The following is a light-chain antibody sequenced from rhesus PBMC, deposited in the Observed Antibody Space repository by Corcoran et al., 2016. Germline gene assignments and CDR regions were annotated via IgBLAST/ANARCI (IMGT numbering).Light chain of an antibody. J-gene: IGKJ4*01. CDR1: QSLLYSSNNKNY. CDR2: WAS. CDR3: QRYYRPPVP. V-gene: IGKV4-1*01. Sequence: DIMMTQSPDSLAVSLGERVTINCKSSQSLLYSSNNKNYLAWYQQKPGQTPKVVIYWASTRESGVPNRFSGSGSGTDFTLTISGLEAKNVAVYFCQRYYRPPVPFGGGAKVEIK.